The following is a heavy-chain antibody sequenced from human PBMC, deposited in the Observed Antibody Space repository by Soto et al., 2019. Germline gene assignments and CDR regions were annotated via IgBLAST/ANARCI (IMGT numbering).Heavy chain of an antibody. D-gene: IGHD3-3*01. V-gene: IGHV1-69*05. J-gene: IGHJ6*02. CDR3: ERDMEWLFHRNYYYYGMDD. CDR2: IIPIFGTA. Sequence: ASVKVSCQASGGTFSSYAISWVRQAPGQGLEWVGGIIPIFGTANYAQKFQGRVTMARXTXXSXXXMXLXXLTTDDTAVYYCERDMEWLFHRNYYYYGMDDWG. CDR1: GGTFSSYA.